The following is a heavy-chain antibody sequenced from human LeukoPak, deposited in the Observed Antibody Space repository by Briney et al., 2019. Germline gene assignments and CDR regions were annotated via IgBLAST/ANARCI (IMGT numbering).Heavy chain of an antibody. CDR2: IKQEGSEK. CDR3: ASSGIQLWLPVAFDI. D-gene: IGHD5-18*01. J-gene: IGHJ3*02. V-gene: IGHV3-7*01. CDR1: GFTFSSYW. Sequence: GGSLRLSCAASGFTFSSYWMSWVRQAPGKGLEWVANIKQEGSEKYYVDSVKGRFTISRDNAKNSLYLQMNSLRAEDTAVYYCASSGIQLWLPVAFDIWGQGTMVTVSS.